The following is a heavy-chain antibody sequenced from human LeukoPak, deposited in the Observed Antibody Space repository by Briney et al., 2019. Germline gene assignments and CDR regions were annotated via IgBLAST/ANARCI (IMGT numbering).Heavy chain of an antibody. CDR3: ARTLKMRLLRYFDY. Sequence: SETLSLTCGVYGGSFSGYYWSWIRQPPGKGLEWIGEINHSGSTNYNPSLKSRVTISVDTAKNQFSLKLSSVTAADTAVYYCARTLKMRLLRYFDYWGQGTLVTVSS. D-gene: IGHD3-9*01. CDR1: GGSFSGYY. CDR2: INHSGST. V-gene: IGHV4-34*01. J-gene: IGHJ4*02.